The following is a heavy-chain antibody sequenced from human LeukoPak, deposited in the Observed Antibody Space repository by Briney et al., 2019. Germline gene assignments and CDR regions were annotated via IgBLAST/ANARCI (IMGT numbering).Heavy chain of an antibody. J-gene: IGHJ3*02. Sequence: PSETLSLTCTVSGGSISSYYWSWIRQPPGKGLEWIGYIYYSGSTNYNPSLKSRVTISVDTSKNQFSLKLSSVTAADTAVYYCARGRSGIAVAGVNFPDAFDIWGQGTMVTVSS. CDR2: IYYSGST. CDR3: ARGRSGIAVAGVNFPDAFDI. V-gene: IGHV4-59*12. D-gene: IGHD6-19*01. CDR1: GGSISSYY.